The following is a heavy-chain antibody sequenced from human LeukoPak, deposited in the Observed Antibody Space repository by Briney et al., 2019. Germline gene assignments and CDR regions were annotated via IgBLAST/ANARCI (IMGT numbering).Heavy chain of an antibody. CDR3: AREVTTGHYYFDY. CDR2: ISSSSSHI. Sequence: GGSLRLSCAASGFTFSTYSMNWVRQAPGKGLEWVSSISSSSSHIYYADSVKGRFAISRDNAKNSLYLQMNSLRAEDTAVYYCAREVTTGHYYFDYWGQGTLVTVSS. V-gene: IGHV3-21*01. D-gene: IGHD1-14*01. J-gene: IGHJ4*02. CDR1: GFTFSTYS.